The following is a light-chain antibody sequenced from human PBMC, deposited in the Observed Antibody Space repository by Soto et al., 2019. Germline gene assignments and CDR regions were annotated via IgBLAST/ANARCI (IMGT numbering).Light chain of an antibody. CDR2: EVS. CDR1: SSDIDDYDF. V-gene: IGLV2-14*01. Sequence: QSVLTQPASVSGSPGQSITISCTGTSSDIDDYDFVSWYQQHPGTVPKLMIYEVSNRPSGVSYRFSGSKSGNTASLTISGLQAEDEADYYCSSYMSSITSVVFGGGTKLTVL. J-gene: IGLJ2*01. CDR3: SSYMSSITSVV.